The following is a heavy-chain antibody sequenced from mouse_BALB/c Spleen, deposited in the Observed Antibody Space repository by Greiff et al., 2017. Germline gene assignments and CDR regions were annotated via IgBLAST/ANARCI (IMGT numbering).Heavy chain of an antibody. Sequence: VQLKESGPGLVAPSQSLSITCTVPGFSLTGYGVNWVRQPPGKGLEWLGMIWGDGSTDYNSALKSRLSISKDNSKSQVFLKMNSLQTDDTARYYCARGDGYYESFDYWGQGTTRTVSS. CDR2: IWGDGST. V-gene: IGHV2-6-7*01. CDR3: ARGDGYYESFDY. CDR1: GFSLTGYG. D-gene: IGHD2-3*01. J-gene: IGHJ2*01.